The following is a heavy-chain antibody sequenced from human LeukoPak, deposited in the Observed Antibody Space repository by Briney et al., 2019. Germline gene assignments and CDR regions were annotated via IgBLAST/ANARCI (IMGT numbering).Heavy chain of an antibody. J-gene: IGHJ3*02. D-gene: IGHD6-13*01. CDR3: ARDDGDSSSWGAFDI. CDR1: GGSISSSSYF. Sequence: SETLSLTCAVSGGSISSSSYFWGWIRQPPGKGLEWIGSIYYSGSTYYNPSLKSRVTISVDTSKNQFSLRLSSVTAADTAVYYCARDDGDSSSWGAFDIWGQGTMVTVS. V-gene: IGHV4-39*07. CDR2: IYYSGST.